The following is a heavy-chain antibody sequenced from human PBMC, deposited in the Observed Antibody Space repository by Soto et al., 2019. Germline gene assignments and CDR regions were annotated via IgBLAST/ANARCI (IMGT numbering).Heavy chain of an antibody. CDR3: ARDSVPAAGINWAANWFDP. J-gene: IGHJ5*02. Sequence: QVQLVESGGGVVQPGRSLRLSCAASGFTFSTYAMHWVRQAPGKGLEWVAVISYDGSNQIYTDSVKGRYTISRDNSNNTLTLQMNSLRSEDTAVYYCARDSVPAAGINWAANWFDPWGQGTLVTVSS. CDR2: ISYDGSNQ. D-gene: IGHD6-13*01. CDR1: GFTFSTYA. V-gene: IGHV3-30-3*01.